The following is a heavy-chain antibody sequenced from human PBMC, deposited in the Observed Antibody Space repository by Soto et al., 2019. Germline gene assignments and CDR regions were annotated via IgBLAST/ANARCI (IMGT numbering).Heavy chain of an antibody. CDR2: IYYSGST. CDR3: ARHSWELRKAFDY. J-gene: IGHJ4*01. CDR1: GCSISSYY. V-gene: IGHV4-59*08. D-gene: IGHD1-7*01. Sequence: ETLSLTCTVSGCSISSYYGGWFRQPPGKGLEWIGYIYYSGSTTYHPSLKSRVTISVDTSKNQFSLNLTSVTAADTAVYYCARHSWELRKAFDYWGQGTLVTVSS.